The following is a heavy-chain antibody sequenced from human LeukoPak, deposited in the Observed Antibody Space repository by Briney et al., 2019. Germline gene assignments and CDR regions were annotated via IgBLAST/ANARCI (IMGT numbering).Heavy chain of an antibody. Sequence: GGSLRLSCAASKFTFNDYAMPWVRQAPGKGLEWVSGISWNSDNIGYADSVRGRFTISRDNAKNSLYLQMNSLKTEDTAVHYCAKDISSDYDDGGWFDPWGQGTLVAVSS. CDR2: ISWNSDNI. CDR1: KFTFNDYA. V-gene: IGHV3-9*01. D-gene: IGHD5-12*01. CDR3: AKDISSDYDDGGWFDP. J-gene: IGHJ5*02.